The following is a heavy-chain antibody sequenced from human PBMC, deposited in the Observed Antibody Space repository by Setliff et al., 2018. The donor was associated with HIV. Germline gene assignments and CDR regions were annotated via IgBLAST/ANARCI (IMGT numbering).Heavy chain of an antibody. J-gene: IGHJ4*02. CDR1: GGSISSSSYY. CDR2: IYYSGST. Sequence: SETLSLTCTVSGGSISSSSYYWGWIRQPPGKGLEWIGSIYYSGSTYYNPSLKSRVTISVDTAKNQFSLKLSSVTAADTAVYYCARARRYCSGGSCGDGFFDYWGQGTLVTVSS. V-gene: IGHV4-39*01. D-gene: IGHD2-15*01. CDR3: ARARRYCSGGSCGDGFFDY.